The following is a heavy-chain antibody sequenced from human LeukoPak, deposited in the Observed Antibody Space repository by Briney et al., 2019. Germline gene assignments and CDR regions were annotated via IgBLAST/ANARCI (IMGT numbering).Heavy chain of an antibody. CDR3: AREVVPAAPNFDY. V-gene: IGHV3-21*01. CDR1: GFTFSSYS. CDR2: ISSSSSYI. Sequence: GGSLRPSCAASGFTFSSYSMNWVRQAPGKGLEWVSSISSSSSYIYYADSVKGRFTISRDNAKNSLYLQMNSLRAEDTAVYYCAREVVPAAPNFDYWGQGTLVTVSS. J-gene: IGHJ4*02. D-gene: IGHD2-2*01.